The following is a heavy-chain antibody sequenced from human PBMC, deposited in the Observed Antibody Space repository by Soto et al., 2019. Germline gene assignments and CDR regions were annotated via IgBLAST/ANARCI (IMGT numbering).Heavy chain of an antibody. Sequence: QVQLVQSGAEVKKPGSSVKVSCKASGGSFNSYAISWVRQAPGQGLEWLGGIIPIFGSANYAQKFQGRLTITADESTSTAYMDLSSLTTEDTAVYYCAKTTGASYILDGMDVGGQGTTVTVSS. V-gene: IGHV1-69*01. CDR2: IIPIFGSA. J-gene: IGHJ6*02. CDR3: AKTTGASYILDGMDV. D-gene: IGHD1-1*01. CDR1: GGSFNSYA.